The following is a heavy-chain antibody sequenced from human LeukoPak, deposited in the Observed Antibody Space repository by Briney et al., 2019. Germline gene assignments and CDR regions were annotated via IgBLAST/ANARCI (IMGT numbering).Heavy chain of an antibody. CDR1: GASIGSYF. V-gene: IGHV4-59*01. CDR3: ASSPDILTGYYNDY. CDR2: IYYTGST. Sequence: PSETLSLTCTVSGASIGSYFWSWIRQPPGKGLEWIGYIYYTGSTNYNPSLKSRITISVDTSNNQFSLQLSSVTAADTAVYYCASSPDILTGYYNDYWGQGTLVTVSS. D-gene: IGHD3-9*01. J-gene: IGHJ4*02.